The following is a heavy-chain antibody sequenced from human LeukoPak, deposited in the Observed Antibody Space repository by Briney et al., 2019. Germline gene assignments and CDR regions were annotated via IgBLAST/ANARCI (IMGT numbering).Heavy chain of an antibody. D-gene: IGHD3-10*01. Sequence: GKSLRLSCAASEFTFSSYGMHWVRQAPGKGLEWVAVIGHDGTNEYYADSVRGRFTISRDNSKNTLYLQMNSLRAEDTAMYYCARGASTLWFGELLPSPPFDYWGQGTLVTVSS. V-gene: IGHV3-33*01. CDR2: IGHDGTNE. CDR1: EFTFSSYG. CDR3: ARGASTLWFGELLPSPPFDY. J-gene: IGHJ4*02.